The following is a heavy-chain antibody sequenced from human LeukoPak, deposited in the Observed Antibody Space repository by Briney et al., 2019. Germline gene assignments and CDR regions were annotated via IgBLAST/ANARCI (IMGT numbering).Heavy chain of an antibody. CDR2: ISYDGSNK. CDR1: GFTFDDYA. J-gene: IGHJ4*02. CDR3: AKDRDSSGYEVYFDY. V-gene: IGHV3-30*18. Sequence: GGSLRLSCAASGFTFDDYAMHWVRQAPGKGLEWVAVISYDGSNKYYADSVKGRFTISRDNSKNTLYLQMNSLRAEDTAVYYCAKDRDSSGYEVYFDYWGQGTLVTVSS. D-gene: IGHD3-22*01.